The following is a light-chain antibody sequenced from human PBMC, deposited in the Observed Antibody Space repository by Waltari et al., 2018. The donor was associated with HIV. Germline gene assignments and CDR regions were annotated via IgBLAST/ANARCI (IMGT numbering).Light chain of an antibody. CDR2: EVS. CDR1: RSDVGGYNS. Sequence: QSALTQPASVSGSPGQSTTISCTGTRSDVGGYNSVPWYQQHPGKAPKLMIYEVSNWPSGVSNRVSGSKSGNTASLTISGLQAEDEADYYCSSYTSSSTPYVVFGGGTKLTVL. CDR3: SSYTSSSTPYVV. J-gene: IGLJ2*01. V-gene: IGLV2-14*01.